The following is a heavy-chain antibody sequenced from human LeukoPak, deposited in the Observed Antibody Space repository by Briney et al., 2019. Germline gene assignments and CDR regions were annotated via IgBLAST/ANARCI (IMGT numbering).Heavy chain of an antibody. J-gene: IGHJ4*02. V-gene: IGHV5-51*01. CDR2: IYPGDSDT. Sequence: GESLKISCKGSGYSFTSYWIGWVRQMPGKGLEWMGIIYPGDSDTRYSPSFQGQVTISADKSISTAYLQWSSLKASDTAMYYCARLYYYDSSGYYPFDYWGQGTLVTVSS. D-gene: IGHD3-22*01. CDR3: ARLYYYDSSGYYPFDY. CDR1: GYSFTSYW.